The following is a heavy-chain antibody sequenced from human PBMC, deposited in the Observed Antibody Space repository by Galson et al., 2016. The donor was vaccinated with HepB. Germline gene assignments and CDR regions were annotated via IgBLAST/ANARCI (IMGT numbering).Heavy chain of an antibody. J-gene: IGHJ6*02. V-gene: IGHV5-10-1*01. CDR2: IDPSDSYS. CDR1: GYSFSTYW. Sequence: SGADVKKPGEPLRISCKDSGYSFSTYWIIWVRQMPGKGLEWMGRIDPSDSYSNYSPSFQGHVTISADKSISTAYLQWSSLKASDTGIYYCARQGSSAGELYYYYGMDVWGQGTTVTVSS. D-gene: IGHD2-15*01. CDR3: ARQGSSAGELYYYYGMDV.